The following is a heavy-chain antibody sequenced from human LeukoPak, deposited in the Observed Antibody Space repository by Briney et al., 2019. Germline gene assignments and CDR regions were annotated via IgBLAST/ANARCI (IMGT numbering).Heavy chain of an antibody. CDR1: GFTFSSYS. J-gene: IGHJ6*03. V-gene: IGHV3-21*01. D-gene: IGHD2-21*02. CDR2: ISSSSSYI. Sequence: GGSLRLSCAASGFTFSSYSMNWVRQAPGKGLEWVSSISSSSSYIYYADSVKGRFTISRDNAKNSLYLQMNSLRAEDTAVYYCARGGLPYYYYYMDVWGKGTTVTVSS. CDR3: ARGGLPYYYYYMDV.